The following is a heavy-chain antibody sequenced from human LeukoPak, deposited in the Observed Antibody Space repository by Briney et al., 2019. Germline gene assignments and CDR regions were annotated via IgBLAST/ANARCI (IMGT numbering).Heavy chain of an antibody. D-gene: IGHD2-15*01. V-gene: IGHV4-30-2*01. J-gene: IGHJ4*02. CDR1: GGSISSGGYS. Sequence: SQTLSLTCAVSGGSISSGGYSWSWIRQPPGKGLEWIRYIYHSGSTYYNPSLKSRVTISVDRSKNQFSLKLSSVTAADTAVYYCAGTDCSGGSCYFDYWGQGTLVTVSS. CDR3: AGTDCSGGSCYFDY. CDR2: IYHSGST.